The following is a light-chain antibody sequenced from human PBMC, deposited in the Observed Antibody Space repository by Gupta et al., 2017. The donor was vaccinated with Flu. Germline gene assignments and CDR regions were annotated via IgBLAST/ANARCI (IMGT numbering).Light chain of an antibody. CDR1: QSVSSY. Sequence: EIVLTQYPATLSLSPGERATLSCRASQSVSSYLAWYQQKPGQAPRLLIYDASNRATGIPARFSGSSSGTDFTLTISSLEPEDFAVYYCQQRSNWPRITFGPGTKVDIK. J-gene: IGKJ3*01. CDR3: QQRSNWPRIT. CDR2: DAS. V-gene: IGKV3-11*01.